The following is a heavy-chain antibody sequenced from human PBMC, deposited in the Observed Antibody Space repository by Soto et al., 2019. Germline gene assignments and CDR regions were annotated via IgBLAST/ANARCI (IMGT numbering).Heavy chain of an antibody. V-gene: IGHV4-4*02. Sequence: SETLSLTCAVSCGSISSSNWWSWVRQPPGKGLEWIGEIYHSGSTNYNPSLKSRVAISVDKSKNQFSLKLSSVTAADTAVYYCARVGARYCSSTSCYNFDYWGQGTLVTVSS. J-gene: IGHJ4*02. CDR1: CGSISSSNW. CDR2: IYHSGST. CDR3: ARVGARYCSSTSCYNFDY. D-gene: IGHD2-2*02.